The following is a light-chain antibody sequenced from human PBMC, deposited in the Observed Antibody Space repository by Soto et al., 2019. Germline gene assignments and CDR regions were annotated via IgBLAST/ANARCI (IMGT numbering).Light chain of an antibody. J-gene: IGLJ3*02. Sequence: QSALTQPASVSGSPGQSITISCTETSSDFGTYNLVSWYQQHPGKAPKLMIYEVTKRPSGVSNRFSGSQSGNTASLTIPGLQAEDEADYYCCSYVHPQTSVFGGGTKVTVL. CDR3: CSYVHPQTSV. V-gene: IGLV2-23*02. CDR1: SSDFGTYNL. CDR2: EVT.